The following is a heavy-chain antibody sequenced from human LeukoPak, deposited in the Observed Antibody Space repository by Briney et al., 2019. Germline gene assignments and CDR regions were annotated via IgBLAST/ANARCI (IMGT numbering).Heavy chain of an antibody. CDR3: ASDHSGWLGLGY. CDR1: NVSISSGSHY. V-gene: IGHV4-61*02. D-gene: IGHD6-19*01. J-gene: IGHJ4*02. Sequence: SETLSLTCTVSNVSISSGSHYWNWIRQPAGKGLEWIGRIYAGGRSNYNPSLRSRVTISVDTSKNQFSLRLSSVTATDTGVYYCASDHSGWLGLGYWGQGTLVSVSS. CDR2: IYAGGRS.